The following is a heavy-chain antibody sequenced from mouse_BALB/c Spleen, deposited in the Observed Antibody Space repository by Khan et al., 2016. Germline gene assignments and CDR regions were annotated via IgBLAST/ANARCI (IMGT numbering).Heavy chain of an antibody. J-gene: IGHJ4*01. CDR3: ARGGVVYESLMDD. V-gene: IGHV14-3*02. D-gene: IGHD6-2*01. CDR2: IDPANGNT. CDR1: GFNIKDTY. Sequence: VQLKQSGAELVKPGASVKLSCTASGFNIKDTYMHWVKQRPEQGLEWIGRIDPANGNTKYDPKFQGKATITAETSSNTAYLQLSRLTSEDTAVYYGARGGVVYESLMDDWSQGTSVTVSS.